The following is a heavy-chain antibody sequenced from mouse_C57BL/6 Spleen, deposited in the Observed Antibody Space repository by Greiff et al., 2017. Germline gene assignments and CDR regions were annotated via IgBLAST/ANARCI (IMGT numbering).Heavy chain of an antibody. D-gene: IGHD1-1*01. CDR2: INPDSSTI. V-gene: IGHV4-1*01. CDR3: ASPSYYGSRYFDV. CDR1: GIDFSRYW. J-gene: IGHJ1*03. Sequence: EVQLLQSGGGLVQPGGSLKLSCAASGIDFSRYWMSWVRRAPGKGLEWIGEINPDSSTINYAPSLKDKFIISRDNAKNTLYLQMSKVRSEDTALXYCASPSYYGSRYFDVWGTGTTVTVSS.